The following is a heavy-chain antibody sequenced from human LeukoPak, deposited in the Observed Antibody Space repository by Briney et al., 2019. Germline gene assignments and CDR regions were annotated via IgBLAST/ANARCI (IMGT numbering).Heavy chain of an antibody. CDR1: GGSISSYY. D-gene: IGHD3-16*01. J-gene: IGHJ4*02. CDR3: ARDTVSGSIPFDY. CDR2: IYYSGST. Sequence: SETLSLTCTVSGGSISSYYWSWIRQPPGKGLEWIGSIYYSGSTYYNPSLKSRVTISVDTSKNQFSLKLSSVTAADTAVYYCARDTVSGSIPFDYWGQGTLVTVSS. V-gene: IGHV4-59*12.